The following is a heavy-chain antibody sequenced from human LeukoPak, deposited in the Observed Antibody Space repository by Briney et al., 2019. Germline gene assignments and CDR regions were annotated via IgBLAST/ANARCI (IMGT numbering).Heavy chain of an antibody. D-gene: IGHD1-14*01. CDR3: ATETNGRHYDY. CDR1: RPTFSTSG. CDR2: IGPTGSDR. Sequence: GGSLRLSCTAFRPTFSTSGFNWVRQAPGKGLEWVASIGPTGSDRYHADSIKGRFTISRDNANNFLYLQMNSLRAEDTAVYYCATETNGRHYDYWGQGTLLTVPS. J-gene: IGHJ4*02. V-gene: IGHV3-21*06.